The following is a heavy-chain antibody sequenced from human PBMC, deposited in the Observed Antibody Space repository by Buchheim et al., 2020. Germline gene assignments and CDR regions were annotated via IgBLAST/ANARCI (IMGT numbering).Heavy chain of an antibody. CDR1: NFTFSNYA. CDR2: IRGDGGAT. D-gene: IGHD5-12*01. V-gene: IGHV3-23*01. CDR3: TKSEYSDLYYYYYMDV. Sequence: EVQLLESGGDLVQPGGSLRLSCAASNFTFSNYAMTWVRQAPGKGLEWVSAIRGDGGATYYADSVKGRFTISRDNYQNTLYLQMNSLRADDTGMYYCTKSEYSDLYYYYYMDVWGKGTT. J-gene: IGHJ6*03.